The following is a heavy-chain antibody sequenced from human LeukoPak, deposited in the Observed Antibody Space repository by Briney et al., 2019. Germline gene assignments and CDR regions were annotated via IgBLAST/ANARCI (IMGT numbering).Heavy chain of an antibody. CDR2: INHSGST. D-gene: IGHD2-15*01. Sequence: SETLSLTCAVYGGSFSGYYWSWIRQPPGKGLEWIGEINHSGSTNYNPSLKSRATISVDTSNNQFSLKLRSVTAAAPAVYYCARGRSCSGGSCYLPLPRIMYPRPCDYWGQGTGVSVSS. V-gene: IGHV4-34*01. CDR3: ARGRSCSGGSCYLPLPRIMYPRPCDY. J-gene: IGHJ4*02. CDR1: GGSFSGYY.